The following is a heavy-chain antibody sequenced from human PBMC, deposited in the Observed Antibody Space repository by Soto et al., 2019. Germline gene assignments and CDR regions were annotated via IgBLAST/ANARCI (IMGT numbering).Heavy chain of an antibody. V-gene: IGHV3-30-3*01. CDR1: GFTFSSYA. D-gene: IGHD3-22*01. CDR3: ARGAYDSSGIMLYYFDY. CDR2: ISYDGSNK. Sequence: GGSLRLSCAASGFTFSSYAMHWVRQAPGKGLEWVAVISYDGSNKYYADSVKGRFTISRDNSKNTLYLQMNSLRAEDTAVYYCARGAYDSSGIMLYYFDYWGQGTLVTVSS. J-gene: IGHJ4*02.